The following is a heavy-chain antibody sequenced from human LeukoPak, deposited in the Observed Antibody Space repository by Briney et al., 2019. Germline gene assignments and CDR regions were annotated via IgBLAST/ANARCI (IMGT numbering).Heavy chain of an antibody. CDR1: GYTFTSYG. CDR2: ISAYNGNT. Sequence: ASVKVSCKASGYTFTSYGISWVRQAPGQGLEWMGWISAYNGNTNYAQKLQGRVTMTTDTSTSTAYMELRSLRSDDTAVYYCARVGKYCSSTSCYDYWGQGTLVTVSS. CDR3: ARVGKYCSSTSCYDY. D-gene: IGHD2-2*01. J-gene: IGHJ4*02. V-gene: IGHV1-18*01.